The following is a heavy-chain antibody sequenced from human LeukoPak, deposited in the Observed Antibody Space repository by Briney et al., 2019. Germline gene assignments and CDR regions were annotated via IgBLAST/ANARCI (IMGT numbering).Heavy chain of an antibody. Sequence: GGSLRLSCAASGFTFSIYNMNWVRQPPGKGLERVSYISSSPTTTYYADSVKGRFTICSDNAKNSLYLQMNSLRDEDTAVYYCARRGAYGSGTYYNAFDIWVQGTVVTVSS. D-gene: IGHD3-10*01. V-gene: IGHV3-48*02. CDR2: ISSSPTTT. J-gene: IGHJ3*02. CDR1: GFTFSIYN. CDR3: ARRGAYGSGTYYNAFDI.